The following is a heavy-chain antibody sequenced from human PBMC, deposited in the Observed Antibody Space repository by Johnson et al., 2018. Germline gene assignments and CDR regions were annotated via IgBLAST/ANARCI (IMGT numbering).Heavy chain of an antibody. Sequence: EVQLLESGGGFVQPGGSLGLSCVASGFTFSGYIMTWVRQTPGKGLEWVSSITYTGHATYYADSLEGRFTISRDNSKNTLYLQMSSLRPDDTAVYYCAMRGVPGYINVWGKGATVTVSS. V-gene: IGHV3-23*01. CDR2: ITYTGHAT. D-gene: IGHD1-26*01. J-gene: IGHJ6*03. CDR3: AMRGVPGYINV. CDR1: GFTFSGYI.